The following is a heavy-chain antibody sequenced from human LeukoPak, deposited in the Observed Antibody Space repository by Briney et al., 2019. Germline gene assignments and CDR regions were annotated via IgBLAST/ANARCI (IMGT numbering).Heavy chain of an antibody. CDR3: ARDTMVTAFDI. Sequence: PGGSLRLSCAASGFTFSSYWVHWVRQAPGKGLVWVSRINSDGSSTSYAGSVKGRFTISRDNAKNTLYLQMNSLRAEDTAVYYCARDTMVTAFDIWGQGTMVTVSS. CDR2: INSDGSST. D-gene: IGHD5-18*01. J-gene: IGHJ3*02. V-gene: IGHV3-74*01. CDR1: GFTFSSYW.